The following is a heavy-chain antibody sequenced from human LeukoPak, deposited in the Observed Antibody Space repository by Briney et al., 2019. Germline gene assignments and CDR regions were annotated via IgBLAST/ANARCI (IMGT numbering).Heavy chain of an antibody. CDR1: GFTFSSYS. Sequence: GGSLRLSCAASGFTFSSYSMNWVRQAPGKGLECVSYISSSSTTIYYADSVKGRFTISRDNAKNSLYLQMNSLRAEDTAVYYCAGGIVGATTDFDYWGQGTLVTVSS. J-gene: IGHJ4*02. V-gene: IGHV3-48*01. CDR3: AGGIVGATTDFDY. D-gene: IGHD1-26*01. CDR2: ISSSSTTI.